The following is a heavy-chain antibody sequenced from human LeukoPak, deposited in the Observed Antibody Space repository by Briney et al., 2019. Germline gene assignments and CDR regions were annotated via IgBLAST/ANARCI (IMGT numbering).Heavy chain of an antibody. CDR1: GFTFSSYA. V-gene: IGHV3-33*08. CDR2: IWYDGSNK. D-gene: IGHD5-24*01. CDR3: ARDVRDAFDY. J-gene: IGHJ4*02. Sequence: PGGSLRLSCAASGFTFSSYAMSWVRQAPGKGLEWVAVIWYDGSNKYYADSVKGRFTISRDNSKNTLYLQMNSLRAEDTAVYYCARDVRDAFDYWGQGTLVTVSS.